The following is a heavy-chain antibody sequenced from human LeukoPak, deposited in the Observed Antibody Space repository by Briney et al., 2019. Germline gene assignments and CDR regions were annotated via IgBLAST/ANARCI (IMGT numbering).Heavy chain of an antibody. CDR2: IKSKTDGGTT. CDR1: GFTFSNAW. CDR3: TTDQVWSAGDYLNDY. Sequence: GGSLRLSCAASGFTFSNAWMSWVRQAPGKGLEWVGRIKSKTDGGTTDYAAPVKVRFTISTKDPKNTMYLQMNSLKTEDTAVYYCTTDQVWSAGDYLNDYWGQGTLVTVSS. D-gene: IGHD4-17*01. V-gene: IGHV3-15*01. J-gene: IGHJ4*02.